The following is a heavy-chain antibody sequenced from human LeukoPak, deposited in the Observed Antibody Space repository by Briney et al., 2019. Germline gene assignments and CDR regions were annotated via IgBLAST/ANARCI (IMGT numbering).Heavy chain of an antibody. Sequence: ASVKVSCKASGYTFTSYAMHWVRQAPGQRLEWMGWINAGNGNTKYSQKFQGRVTITRDTSASTAYMELSSLRSEDTAVYCCARVAGRWLQFAYFDYWGQGTLVTVSS. J-gene: IGHJ4*02. D-gene: IGHD5-24*01. CDR2: INAGNGNT. CDR1: GYTFTSYA. V-gene: IGHV1-3*01. CDR3: ARVAGRWLQFAYFDY.